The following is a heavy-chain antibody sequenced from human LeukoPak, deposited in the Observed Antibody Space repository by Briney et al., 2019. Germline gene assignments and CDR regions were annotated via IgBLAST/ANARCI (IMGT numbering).Heavy chain of an antibody. J-gene: IGHJ6*02. CDR2: ISAYNGNT. V-gene: IGHV1-18*01. CDR3: ARGMLPNYYYYYYGMDV. D-gene: IGHD5-24*01. Sequence: ASVKVSCKASGYTFTSYGISWVRQAPGQGLEWMGWISAYNGNTNYAQKLQGRVTMTTDTSTSTAYMELRSLRSDDTAVYYCARGMLPNYYYYYYGMDVWGQGTTVTVSS. CDR1: GYTFTSYG.